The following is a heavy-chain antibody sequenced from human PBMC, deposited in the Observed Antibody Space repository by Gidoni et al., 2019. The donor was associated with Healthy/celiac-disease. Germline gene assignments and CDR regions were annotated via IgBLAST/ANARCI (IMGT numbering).Heavy chain of an antibody. Sequence: KGLEWIGSIYYSGSTYYNPSLKSRVTISVDTSKNQFSLKLSSVTAADTAVYYCARLPSTTVVINYFDYWGQGTLVTVSS. CDR3: ARLPSTTVVINYFDY. J-gene: IGHJ4*02. V-gene: IGHV4-39*01. D-gene: IGHD4-17*01. CDR2: IYYSGST.